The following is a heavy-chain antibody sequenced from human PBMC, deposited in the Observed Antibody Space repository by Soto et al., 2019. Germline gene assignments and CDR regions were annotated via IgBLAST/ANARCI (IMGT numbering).Heavy chain of an antibody. V-gene: IGHV5-51*01. D-gene: IGHD3-10*01. J-gene: IGHJ5*02. CDR3: ARQGSYYGSGREGNWFDP. CDR2: IYPGDSDT. Sequence: EVQLVQSGAEVKKPGESLKISCKGSGYSFTSYWIGWVRQMPGKGLEWMGIIYPGDSDTRYSPSFQGQVTISADKSISTAYLQWSSLKASDTAMYYCARQGSYYGSGREGNWFDPWGQGTLVTVSS. CDR1: GYSFTSYW.